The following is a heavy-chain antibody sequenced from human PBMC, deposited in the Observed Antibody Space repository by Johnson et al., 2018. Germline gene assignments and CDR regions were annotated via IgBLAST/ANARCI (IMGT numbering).Heavy chain of an antibody. CDR1: GFTFSGSA. CDR2: IRSKANSYAT. J-gene: IGHJ3*02. Sequence: EVQLVESGGGLVQPGGSLKLSCAASGFTFSGSAMHWVRQASGKGLEWVGRIRSKANSYATAYAASVKGRFTISRDDSKNTAYRQMNSLKTEETAVYYCSVLQWGAFDIWGQGTMVTVSS. D-gene: IGHD5-24*01. CDR3: SVLQWGAFDI. V-gene: IGHV3-73*01.